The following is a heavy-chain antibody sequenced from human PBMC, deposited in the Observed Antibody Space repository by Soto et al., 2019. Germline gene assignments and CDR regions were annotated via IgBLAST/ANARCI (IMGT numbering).Heavy chain of an antibody. V-gene: IGHV3-33*01. CDR3: ARDSDIVVVVAATDYYYYGMDV. CDR1: GFTFSSYG. D-gene: IGHD2-15*01. J-gene: IGHJ6*02. Sequence: GGSLRLSCAASGFTFSSYGMHWVRQAPGKGLEWVAVIWYDGSNKYYADSVKGRFTISRDNSKNTLYLQMNSLRAEDTAVYYCARDSDIVVVVAATDYYYYGMDVWGQGTTVTVSS. CDR2: IWYDGSNK.